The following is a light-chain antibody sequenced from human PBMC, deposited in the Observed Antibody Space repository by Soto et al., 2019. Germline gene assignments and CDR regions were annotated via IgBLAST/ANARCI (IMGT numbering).Light chain of an antibody. CDR1: SSDVGGYNY. V-gene: IGLV2-14*01. CDR2: DVS. J-gene: IGLJ1*01. CDR3: SSYTSSSTLL. Sequence: QSALTQPASVSGSPGQSITISCTGTSSDVGGYNYVSWYQQHPGKAPKLMIYDVSNRPSGVSNRFSGSKSGNTASLTISGLQAEDEADYHCSSYTSSSTLLFGPGTKVTVL.